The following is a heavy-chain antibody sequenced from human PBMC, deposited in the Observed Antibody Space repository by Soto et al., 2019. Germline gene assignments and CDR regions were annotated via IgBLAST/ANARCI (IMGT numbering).Heavy chain of an antibody. CDR3: ARVKHQYMND. Sequence: VQLEPSGAEVKKPGESLKISCKGSGYSFTDYWIAWVRQMPGKGLEWMGLIYPDDSDTRYSPSFEGQVTMSVDKSIFTAYLQWSSLQASDTAMYYCARVKHQYMNDWGQGTLVTVSS. CDR1: GYSFTDYW. CDR2: IYPDDSDT. V-gene: IGHV5-51*01. D-gene: IGHD1-1*01. J-gene: IGHJ4*02.